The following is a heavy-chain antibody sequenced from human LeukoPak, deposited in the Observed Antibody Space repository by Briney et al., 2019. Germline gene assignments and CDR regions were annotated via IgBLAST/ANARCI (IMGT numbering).Heavy chain of an antibody. J-gene: IGHJ4*02. CDR1: GGSIGSSDYY. Sequence: SETLSLTCTVSGGSIGSSDYYWSWIRQPPGKGLEWIGYIYYSGSTYYNPSLKSRVTISVDTSKNQFSLKLSSVTAADTAVYYCARDPSDYYDSSGYHPSNWGQGTLVTVSS. V-gene: IGHV4-30-4*08. D-gene: IGHD3-22*01. CDR3: ARDPSDYYDSSGYHPSN. CDR2: IYYSGST.